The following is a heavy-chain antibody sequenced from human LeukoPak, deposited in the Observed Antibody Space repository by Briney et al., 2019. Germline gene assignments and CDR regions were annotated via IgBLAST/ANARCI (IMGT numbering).Heavy chain of an antibody. CDR1: GFTFSNYW. J-gene: IGHJ5*02. V-gene: IGHV3-74*01. CDR3: ARDLGQYYDTSDNWFDP. CDR2: INSDGINT. Sequence: QPGGSLRLSCAASGFTFSNYWMHWVRQAPGKGLVWVSRINSDGINTSYADSVKGRFTISGDTAKNTLNLHMNSLRTEDTAVYYCARDLGQYYDTSDNWFDPWGQGTLVTVSS. D-gene: IGHD3-22*01.